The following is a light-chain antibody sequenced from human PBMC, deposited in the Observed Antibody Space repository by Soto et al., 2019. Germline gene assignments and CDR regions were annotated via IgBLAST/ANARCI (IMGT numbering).Light chain of an antibody. J-gene: IGKJ2*01. CDR1: QSVTNNY. Sequence: EVVLTQSPGTLSLSPGERATLSCRASQSVTNNYLAWYQQRPGQAPRLLIFGSSDRATGIPDRFSGSGSGTDFTLTLSRLEPEDFAVYYCHQYGSSSPYTFGQGTKLEIK. CDR3: HQYGSSSPYT. V-gene: IGKV3-20*01. CDR2: GSS.